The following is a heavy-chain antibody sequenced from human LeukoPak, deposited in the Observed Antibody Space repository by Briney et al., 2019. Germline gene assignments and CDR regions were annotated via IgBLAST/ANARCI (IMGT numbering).Heavy chain of an antibody. CDR1: GYTLTELS. V-gene: IGHV1-24*01. J-gene: IGHJ4*02. D-gene: IGHD3-10*01. Sequence: GASVKVSCKVSGYTLTELSMHWVRQAPGKGLEWMGGFDPEDGETIYAQKSQGGVTMTEDTSTDTAYMELSSLRSEDTAVYYCATTYYYGSGSYFNWGQGTLVTVSS. CDR3: ATTYYYGSGSYFN. CDR2: FDPEDGET.